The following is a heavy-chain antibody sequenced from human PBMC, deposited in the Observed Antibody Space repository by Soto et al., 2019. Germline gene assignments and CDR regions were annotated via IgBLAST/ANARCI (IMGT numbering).Heavy chain of an antibody. CDR3: ARLPSTGPFDI. CDR2: IYYSGST. CDR1: GGSISSGGYY. D-gene: IGHD7-27*01. J-gene: IGHJ3*02. V-gene: IGHV4-31*03. Sequence: QVQLQEPGPGLVKPSQTLSLTCTVSGGSISSGGYYWSWIRQHPGKGLEWIGYIYYSGSTYYNKSLKSRSTISVDTSKNQCSLKLSSVTAADTAVYYCARLPSTGPFDIWGQGTMVTVSS.